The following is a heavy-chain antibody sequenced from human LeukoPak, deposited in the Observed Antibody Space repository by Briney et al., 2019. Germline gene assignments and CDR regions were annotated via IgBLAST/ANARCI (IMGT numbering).Heavy chain of an antibody. D-gene: IGHD6-19*01. CDR2: INHSGST. Sequence: SETLSLTCAVYGGSFSGYYWSWIRQPPGKGLEWIGEINHSGSTNYNPSLKSRVTISVDKSKNQFSLKLSSVTAADTAVYYCARVEVDSSGWYGTYYYYMDVWGKGTTVTVSS. CDR3: ARVEVDSSGWYGTYYYYMDV. V-gene: IGHV4-34*01. CDR1: GGSFSGYY. J-gene: IGHJ6*03.